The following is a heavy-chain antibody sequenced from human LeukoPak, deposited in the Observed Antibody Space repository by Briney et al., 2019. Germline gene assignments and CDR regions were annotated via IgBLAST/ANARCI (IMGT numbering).Heavy chain of an antibody. J-gene: IGHJ6*02. Sequence: GGSLRLSCAASGFTFSSYSMNWVRQAPGKGLEWVSSISRSSNYIYYADSVKGRFTISRDNAKNSLYLQMNSLRAEDTAEYYCARDVTIAPGGRDYYYAMDVWGQGTTVIVSS. CDR3: ARDVTIAPGGRDYYYAMDV. CDR2: ISRSSNYI. D-gene: IGHD2-15*01. CDR1: GFTFSSYS. V-gene: IGHV3-21*01.